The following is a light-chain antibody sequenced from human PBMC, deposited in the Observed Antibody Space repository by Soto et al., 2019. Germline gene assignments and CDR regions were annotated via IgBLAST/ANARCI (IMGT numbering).Light chain of an antibody. CDR1: ESISIW. CDR2: KAS. V-gene: IGKV1-5*03. J-gene: IGKJ1*01. CDR3: QQYKSSST. Sequence: DIQMSQSPSTLSASVGDTVIITCRASESISIWLAWYQQKPGKAPNLLINKASSLQSEVPSRFSGSGAGTEFTLTITSLQPDDFGVYYCQQYKSSSTFGQGTKVDIK.